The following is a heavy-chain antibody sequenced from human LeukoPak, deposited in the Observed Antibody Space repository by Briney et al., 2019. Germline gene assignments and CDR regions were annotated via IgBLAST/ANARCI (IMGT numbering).Heavy chain of an antibody. CDR2: MNPNSGNT. CDR1: GYTFTSYD. Sequence: ASVKVSCKASGYTFTSYDINWVRQATGQGLEWMGWMNPNSGNTGCAQKFQGRVTMTRNTSISTAYMELSSLRSEDTAVYYCARGGDSGYDRGPVYYYYYYMDVWGKGTTVTVSS. CDR3: ARGGDSGYDRGPVYYYYYYMDV. D-gene: IGHD5-12*01. J-gene: IGHJ6*03. V-gene: IGHV1-8*01.